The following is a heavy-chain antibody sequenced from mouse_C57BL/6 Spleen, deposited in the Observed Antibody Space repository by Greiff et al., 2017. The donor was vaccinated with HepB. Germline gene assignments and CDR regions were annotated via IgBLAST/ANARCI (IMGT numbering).Heavy chain of an antibody. V-gene: IGHV2-2*01. CDR1: GFSLTSYG. Sequence: QVHVKQSGPGLVQPSQSLSITCTVSGFSLTSYGVHWVRQSPGKGLEWLGVIWSGGSTDYNAAFISRLSISKDNSKSQVFFKMNSLQADDTAIYYCARNRGFITTVVGYFDVWGTGTTVTVSS. J-gene: IGHJ1*03. D-gene: IGHD1-1*01. CDR3: ARNRGFITTVVGYFDV. CDR2: IWSGGST.